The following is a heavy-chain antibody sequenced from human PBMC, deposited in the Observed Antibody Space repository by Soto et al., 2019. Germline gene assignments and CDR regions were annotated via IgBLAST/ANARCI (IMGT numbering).Heavy chain of an antibody. J-gene: IGHJ4*02. V-gene: IGHV3-23*01. CDR3: AKDLRPYNWNSGGFDY. D-gene: IGHD1-7*01. CDR1: GFTFSSYA. CDR2: ISGSGGST. Sequence: GGSLRLSCAASGFTFSSYAMSWVRQAPGKGLEWVSAISGSGGSTYYADSVKSRFTISRDNSKNTLYLQMNSLRAEDTAVYYCAKDLRPYNWNSGGFDYWGQGTLVTVSS.